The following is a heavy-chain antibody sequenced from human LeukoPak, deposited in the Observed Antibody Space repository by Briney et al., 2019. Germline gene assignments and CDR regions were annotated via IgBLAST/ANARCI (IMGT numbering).Heavy chain of an antibody. CDR2: IKQDGSEK. CDR3: AKDGSGYSSSWHTTYFDY. V-gene: IGHV3-7*01. J-gene: IGHJ4*02. CDR1: GFTFSSYW. D-gene: IGHD6-13*01. Sequence: GGTLRLSCAASGFTFSSYWMSSVRQAPGKGLGRVANIKQDGSEKYDADSVKGRLTISRDNSKNTLYLQMNSLRAEDTAVYYCAKDGSGYSSSWHTTYFDYSGQGTLVTVSS.